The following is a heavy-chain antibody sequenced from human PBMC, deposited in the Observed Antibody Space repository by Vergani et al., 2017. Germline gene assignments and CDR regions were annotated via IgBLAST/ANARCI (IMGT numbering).Heavy chain of an antibody. J-gene: IGHJ3*02. V-gene: IGHV3-74*01. CDR1: GFTFSSYW. D-gene: IGHD2-15*01. CDR3: ARVPKAXYCSGGSCYSKKDAFDI. CDR2: INSDGSST. Sequence: EVQLVESGGGLVQPGGSLRLSCAASGFTFSSYWMHWVRQAPGKGLVWVSRINSDGSSTSYADSVKGRFTISRDNAKKTLYLQMNSLRAEDTAVYYCARVPKAXYCSGGSCYSKKDAFDIWGQGRMVTVSS.